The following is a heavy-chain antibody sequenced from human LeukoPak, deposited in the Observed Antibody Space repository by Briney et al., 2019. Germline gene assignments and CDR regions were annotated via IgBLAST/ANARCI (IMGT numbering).Heavy chain of an antibody. Sequence: PSETLSLTCTVSGGSISSYYWSWIRQPPGKGLEWIGYIYCSGSTNYNPSLKSRVTISVDTSKNQFSLKLSSVTAADTAVYYCARQPIVANYYYGMDVWGQGTTVTVSS. CDR2: IYCSGST. D-gene: IGHD2-15*01. CDR3: ARQPIVANYYYGMDV. J-gene: IGHJ6*02. V-gene: IGHV4-59*01. CDR1: GGSISSYY.